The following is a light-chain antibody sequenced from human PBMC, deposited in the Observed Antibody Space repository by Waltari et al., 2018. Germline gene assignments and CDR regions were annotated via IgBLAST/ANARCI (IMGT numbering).Light chain of an antibody. CDR2: DVT. V-gene: IGLV2-14*03. CDR1: SSDVGGYKY. CDR3: CSYTSSVSWV. Sequence: QSALTQPASVSGSPGQSVTISCTGSSSDVGGYKYVSWYQQHPGKAPKLLIFDVTNRPSGGSNRVSGSKSGNTASLTISGLQAEDEADYYCCSYTSSVSWVFGGGTKLTVL. J-gene: IGLJ3*02.